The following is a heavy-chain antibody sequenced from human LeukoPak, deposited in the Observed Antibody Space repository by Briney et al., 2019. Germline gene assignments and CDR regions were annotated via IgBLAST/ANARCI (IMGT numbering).Heavy chain of an antibody. J-gene: IGHJ4*02. V-gene: IGHV5-10-1*01. CDR3: ASHDYGDY. CDR1: GYSFPSYW. CDR2: IAPSDSYT. Sequence: GESLQISCRVSGYSFPSYWITWVRQMPGKGLEWMGRIAPSDSYTNYSPSFEGHVAFSVDKSISTVYLQWSSLKASDTAMYYCASHDYGDYWGQGTLVTVSS.